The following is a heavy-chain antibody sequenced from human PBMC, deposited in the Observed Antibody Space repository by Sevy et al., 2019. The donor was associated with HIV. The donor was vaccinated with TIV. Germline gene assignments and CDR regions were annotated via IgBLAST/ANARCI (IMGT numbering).Heavy chain of an antibody. D-gene: IGHD2-15*01. V-gene: IGHV3-33*01. CDR3: ARAGDIVEVVAHYGMDV. CDR2: IWYDGINK. Sequence: GGSLRLSCAASGFTFSSYGMHWVRQAPGKGLEWVAVIWYDGINKYYGDSVKGRLTISRDNSKNTVYLKMNSLRAEDTAGYYCARAGDIVEVVAHYGMDVWGQGTTVTVSS. CDR1: GFTFSSYG. J-gene: IGHJ6*02.